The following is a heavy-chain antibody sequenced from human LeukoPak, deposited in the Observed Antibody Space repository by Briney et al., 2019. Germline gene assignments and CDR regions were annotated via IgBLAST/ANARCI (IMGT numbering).Heavy chain of an antibody. J-gene: IGHJ4*02. Sequence: SGPTLVKPTQTLTLTCTFSGFSFSSSGVGVGWIRQPPVKALEWLALIYWDDDERYSPSRKSRLTITKDTSKNQVVLTMTNMDSMDTVTYSCAHSAPIFFDYWDRGTLVTVSS. V-gene: IGHV2-5*02. CDR2: IYWDDDE. D-gene: IGHD6-25*01. CDR1: GFSFSSSGVG. CDR3: AHSAPIFFDY.